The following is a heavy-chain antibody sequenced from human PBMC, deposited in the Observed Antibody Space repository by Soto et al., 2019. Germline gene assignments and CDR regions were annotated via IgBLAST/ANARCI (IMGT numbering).Heavy chain of an antibody. V-gene: IGHV1-69*13. D-gene: IGHD3-3*01. Sequence: SVKVSCKASGGTFSSYAISWVRQAPGQGLEWMGGIIPIFGTANYAQKFQGRVTITADESTSTAYMELSSLRSEDTAVYYCARASAPPDYDFWSGSPWFDPWGQGTLVTVSS. CDR2: IIPIFGTA. CDR3: ARASAPPDYDFWSGSPWFDP. CDR1: GGTFSSYA. J-gene: IGHJ5*02.